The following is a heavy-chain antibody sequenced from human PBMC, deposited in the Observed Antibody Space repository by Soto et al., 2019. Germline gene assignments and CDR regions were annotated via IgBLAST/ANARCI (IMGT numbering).Heavy chain of an antibody. V-gene: IGHV1-8*02. CDR3: AKGRGGALNIMDV. CDR2: MNPNSGNT. J-gene: IGHJ6*02. Sequence: ASVKVSCKASGGTFSSYTISWVRQAPGQGLEWMGRMNPNSGNTGYAQKFQGRVTMTRNTSISTAYMELSSLRSEDTAVYYCAKGRGGALNIMDVWGQGTTVTVSS. CDR1: GGTFSSYT. D-gene: IGHD2-15*01.